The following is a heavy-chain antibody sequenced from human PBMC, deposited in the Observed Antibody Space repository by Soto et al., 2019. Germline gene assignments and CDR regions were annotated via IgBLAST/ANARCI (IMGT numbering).Heavy chain of an antibody. CDR2: INHSGST. V-gene: IGHV4-34*01. CDR3: ARGQSSLLLDC. J-gene: IGHJ4*02. D-gene: IGHD2-8*02. CDR1: GGSFSGYY. Sequence: QVQLQXWGAGLLKPXXXXSLTCAVXGGSFSGYYWSWIRQPPGKGLEWIGEINHSGSTNYNPSLKSRVTISVDTSKNQFSLKLSSVTAADTAVYYCARGQSSLLLDCWGQGVLVTVSS.